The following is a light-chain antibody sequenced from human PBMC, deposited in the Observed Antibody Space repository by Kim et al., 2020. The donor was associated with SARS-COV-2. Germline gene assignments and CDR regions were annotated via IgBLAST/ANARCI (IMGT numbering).Light chain of an antibody. CDR1: SSDVGGYNY. V-gene: IGLV2-14*04. Sequence: GQSITISCTGTSSDVGGYNYVSWYQQHPGKAPKLMIYDVSKRPSGVSNRFSDSKSGNTASLTISGLQAEDEADYYCSSYTSSSTLVFGGGTQLTVL. CDR2: DVS. CDR3: SSYTSSSTLV. J-gene: IGLJ2*01.